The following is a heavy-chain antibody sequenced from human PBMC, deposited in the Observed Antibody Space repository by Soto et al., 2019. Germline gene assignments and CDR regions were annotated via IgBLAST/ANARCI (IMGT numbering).Heavy chain of an antibody. Sequence: QLQLQESGPGLVKPSETLSLTCTVSGGSISSSSYYWGWIRQPPGKGLEWIGSIYYSGGTYYNPSLKSRVTISVDTSKNQFSLKLSSVTAADTAVYYCATAGGLHYYYYMDVWGKGTTVTVSS. J-gene: IGHJ6*03. CDR1: GGSISSSSYY. CDR2: IYYSGGT. V-gene: IGHV4-39*01. D-gene: IGHD3-16*01. CDR3: ATAGGLHYYYYMDV.